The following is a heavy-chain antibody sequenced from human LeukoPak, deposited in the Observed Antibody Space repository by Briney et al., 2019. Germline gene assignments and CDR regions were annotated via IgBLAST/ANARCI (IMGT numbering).Heavy chain of an antibody. Sequence: GGPPRLSCAASGFTFSNYAMTWVRQAPGKGLEWVSAVSGSGAIAYYTDSVKGRFTISRDNSKNTLYLQMSSLTAKDTAVYYCAKDRSIGTYYTFDSWGQGTLVTVSS. D-gene: IGHD1-26*01. CDR1: GFTFSNYA. J-gene: IGHJ4*02. CDR3: AKDRSIGTYYTFDS. CDR2: VSGSGAIA. V-gene: IGHV3-23*01.